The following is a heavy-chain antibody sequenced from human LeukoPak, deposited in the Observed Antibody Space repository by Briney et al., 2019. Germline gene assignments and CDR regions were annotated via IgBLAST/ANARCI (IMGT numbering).Heavy chain of an antibody. V-gene: IGHV1-8*02. CDR3: ARAYTAIVLDY. CDR2: MNPNSGNT. Sequence: ASVKVSCKASGYTFTGYYMHWVRQAPGQGLEWMGWMNPNSGNTGYAQKFQGRVTMTRNTSISTAYMELSSLRSEDTAVYYCARAYTAIVLDYWGQGTLVAVSS. CDR1: GYTFTGYY. J-gene: IGHJ4*02. D-gene: IGHD5-18*01.